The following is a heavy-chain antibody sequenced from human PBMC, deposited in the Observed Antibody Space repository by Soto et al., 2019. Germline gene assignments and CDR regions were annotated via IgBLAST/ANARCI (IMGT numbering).Heavy chain of an antibody. CDR2: INPNSGGT. CDR3: ARSREVDTAENWFEP. J-gene: IGHJ5*02. CDR1: GYTFTGYC. Sequence: ASVKVSCKASGYTFTGYCMHWVRQAPGQGLEWMGWINPNSGGTNYAQKFQGWVTMTRDTSISTAYMELSRLRSDDTAVYYCARSREVDTAENWFEPWGQGTLVTVSS. V-gene: IGHV1-2*04. D-gene: IGHD5-18*01.